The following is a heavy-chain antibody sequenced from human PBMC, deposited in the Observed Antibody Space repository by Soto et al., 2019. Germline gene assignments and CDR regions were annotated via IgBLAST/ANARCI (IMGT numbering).Heavy chain of an antibody. J-gene: IGHJ6*02. Sequence: PSETLSLTCAVYGGSFSGYYWSWIRQPPGKGLEWIGEINHSGSTNYNPSLKSRVTISVDTSKNQFSLKLSSVTAADTAVYYCARLMVRGVNPSYYYYGMDVWGQGTTVTVSS. V-gene: IGHV4-34*01. CDR2: INHSGST. CDR1: GGSFSGYY. D-gene: IGHD3-10*01. CDR3: ARLMVRGVNPSYYYYGMDV.